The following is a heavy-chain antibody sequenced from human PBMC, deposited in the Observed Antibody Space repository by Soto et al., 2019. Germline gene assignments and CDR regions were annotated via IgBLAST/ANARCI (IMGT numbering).Heavy chain of an antibody. CDR1: GYTFTSYD. J-gene: IGHJ4*02. D-gene: IGHD3-10*01. CDR2: MNPNSGNT. CDR3: ARSLGLGWFGGDRD. Sequence: QVQLVQSGAEVKKPGASVKVSCKASGYTFTSYDINWVRQATGQGLEWMGWMNPNSGNTGYAQKFQGRVTMTRNTSISTGYMEVSRLRSEDTAVYYCARSLGLGWFGGDRDWGQGTLVTVSS. V-gene: IGHV1-8*01.